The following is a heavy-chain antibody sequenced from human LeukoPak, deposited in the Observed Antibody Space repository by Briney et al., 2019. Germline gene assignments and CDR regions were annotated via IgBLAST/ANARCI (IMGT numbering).Heavy chain of an antibody. CDR1: GFTFSGHW. Sequence: GGSLRLSCAASGFTFSGHWVHWVRQAPGKGLVWVSRINNDGSDTVYVDSVKGRFTISRDNAKNTLYLQMNSLRGEDTAVYYCARGSSGPDFWGQGTLVTVSS. CDR3: ARGSSGPDF. CDR2: INNDGSDT. V-gene: IGHV3-74*01. J-gene: IGHJ4*02.